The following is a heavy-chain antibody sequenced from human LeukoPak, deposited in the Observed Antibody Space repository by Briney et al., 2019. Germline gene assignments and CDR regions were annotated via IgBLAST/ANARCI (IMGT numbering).Heavy chain of an antibody. CDR2: IYSGDSDT. J-gene: IGHJ6*03. CDR1: GYSFTSYW. CDR3: ARHATIYNYYMDV. V-gene: IGHV5-51*01. Sequence: PWESLKISCNGSGYSFTSYWIGWVRQMPGKGLEWMGIIYSGDSDTRYSPSLQGQVTISVDKSISTAYLQWSSLKASDTAMYYCARHATIYNYYMDVWGKGTTVTVSS.